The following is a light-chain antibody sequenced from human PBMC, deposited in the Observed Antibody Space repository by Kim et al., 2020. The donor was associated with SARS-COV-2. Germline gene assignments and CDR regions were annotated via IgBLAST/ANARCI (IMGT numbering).Light chain of an antibody. CDR1: QRLNSN. CDR2: AAS. J-gene: IGKJ1*01. CDR3: QQYNDGPT. V-gene: IGKV3-15*01. Sequence: SVSPGERATLSCRASQRLNSNLAWYQQKPGQAPRLLIYAASTRATGIPARFSGSGTATEFTLTISSLRSEDFAVYYCQQYNDGPTFGQGTKVDIK.